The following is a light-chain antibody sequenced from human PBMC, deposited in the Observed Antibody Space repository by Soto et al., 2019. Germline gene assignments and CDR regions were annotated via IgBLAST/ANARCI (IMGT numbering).Light chain of an antibody. J-gene: IGLJ2*01. CDR1: SSNIGAGYD. V-gene: IGLV1-40*01. Sequence: QSVLTQPPSVSGAPGQRVTISCTGSSSNIGAGYDVHWYQQLPETAPKLLIYGNSNRPSGVPDRFSGSESGTSASLAITGLQAEDEADYYCQSYDSSLSGVVFGGGTKLTVL. CDR2: GNS. CDR3: QSYDSSLSGVV.